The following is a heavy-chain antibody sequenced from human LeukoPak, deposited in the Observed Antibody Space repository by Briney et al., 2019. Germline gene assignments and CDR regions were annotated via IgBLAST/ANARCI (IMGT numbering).Heavy chain of an antibody. J-gene: IGHJ4*02. CDR1: GLTVSSNY. CDR2: IYGGGNT. V-gene: IGHV3-66*01. CDR3: ARDSTVYYRAGY. Sequence: PGGSLRLSCAASGLTVSSNYMIWVRQAPGKGLEWVSVIYGGGNTYYAVSVKGRFTISRDNSRNTLSLQMNSLRAEDTAVYYCARDSTVYYRAGYWGQGTLVTVSS. D-gene: IGHD3-22*01.